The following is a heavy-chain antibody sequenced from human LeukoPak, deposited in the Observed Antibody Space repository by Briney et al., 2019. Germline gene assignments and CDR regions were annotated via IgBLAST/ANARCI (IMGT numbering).Heavy chain of an antibody. CDR2: IYTSGST. Sequence: PSETLSLTCTVSGGSISSGSYYWSWIRQPAGKGLEWIGRIYTSGSTNYNPSLKSRVTMSVDTSKNQFALKLSSVTAADTAVYYCARDRVTIFGVASWFDPWGQGTLVTVSS. CDR1: GGSISSGSYY. J-gene: IGHJ5*02. CDR3: ARDRVTIFGVASWFDP. D-gene: IGHD3-3*01. V-gene: IGHV4-61*02.